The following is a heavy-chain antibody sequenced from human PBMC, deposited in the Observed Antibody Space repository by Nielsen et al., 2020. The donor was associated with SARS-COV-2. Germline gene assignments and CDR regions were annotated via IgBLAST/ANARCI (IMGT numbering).Heavy chain of an antibody. CDR2: ISYDGRNE. CDR3: AKDMVPVLLWFEGDAFDI. V-gene: IGHV3-30*04. D-gene: IGHD5-18*01. J-gene: IGHJ3*02. CDR1: GFTFSTYA. Sequence: GESLKISCAASGFTFSTYAMHWVRQAPGKGLEWVAIISYDGRNEYYTDSVKGRFTISRDNSKNTLYLQMNSLRAEDTAVYYCAKDMVPVLLWFEGDAFDIWGQGTMVTVSS.